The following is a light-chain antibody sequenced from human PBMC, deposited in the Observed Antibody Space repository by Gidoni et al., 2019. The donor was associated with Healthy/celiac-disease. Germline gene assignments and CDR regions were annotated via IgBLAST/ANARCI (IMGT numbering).Light chain of an antibody. CDR3: MQGTHWPEKST. CDR2: KVS. Sequence: DVVIIQPTLSLPLSLGHPAAISCRSCQSLVYSDGNTYLNWFQQRPGQSPRRIIYKVSNRDSGVPDRFSGSGSGTDFTLKISRVEAEDVGVYYYMQGTHWPEKSTFXQXTKLEIK. J-gene: IGKJ2*01. V-gene: IGKV2-30*01. CDR1: QSLVYSDGNTY.